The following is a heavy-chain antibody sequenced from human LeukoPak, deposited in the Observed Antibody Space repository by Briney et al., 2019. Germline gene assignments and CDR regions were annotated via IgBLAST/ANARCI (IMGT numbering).Heavy chain of an antibody. D-gene: IGHD5-18*01. V-gene: IGHV3-7*01. CDR2: IKEDGSET. CDR3: AKEAAMAVFDY. J-gene: IGHJ4*02. CDR1: GFNFSYSW. Sequence: GGSLRLSCAASGFNFSYSWMSWVRQAPGKGLEWVANIKEDGSETYYAESVMGRFTISRDNAENSLFLQMTSLRGEDTAVYYCAKEAAMAVFDYWGQGTLVTVSS.